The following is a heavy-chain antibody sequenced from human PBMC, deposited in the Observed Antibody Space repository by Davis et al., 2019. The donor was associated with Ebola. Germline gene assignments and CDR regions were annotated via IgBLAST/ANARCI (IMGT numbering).Heavy chain of an antibody. CDR1: GGSISSGDYY. Sequence: PSETLSLTCTVSGGSISSGDYYWSWIRQPPGKGLEWIGYIYYSGSTYYNPSLKSRVTISVDTSKNQFSLKLSSVTAADTAVYYCAREPLAVAGQRSFDYWGQGTLVTVSS. J-gene: IGHJ4*02. CDR2: IYYSGST. D-gene: IGHD6-19*01. V-gene: IGHV4-30-4*01. CDR3: AREPLAVAGQRSFDY.